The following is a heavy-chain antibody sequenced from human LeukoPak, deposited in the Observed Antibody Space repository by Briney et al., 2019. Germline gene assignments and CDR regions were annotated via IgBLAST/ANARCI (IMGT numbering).Heavy chain of an antibody. CDR2: IGTAGDT. D-gene: IGHD1-1*01. V-gene: IGHV3-13*01. CDR1: GFTFSSYD. Sequence: GGSLRLSCAASGFTFSSYDMHWVRQATGKGLEWVSAIGTAGDTYYPGSVKGRFTISRENARNSLYLQMNSLRAGDTAVYYCARGTGTTYDDAFDIWGQGTMVTVSS. CDR3: ARGTGTTYDDAFDI. J-gene: IGHJ3*02.